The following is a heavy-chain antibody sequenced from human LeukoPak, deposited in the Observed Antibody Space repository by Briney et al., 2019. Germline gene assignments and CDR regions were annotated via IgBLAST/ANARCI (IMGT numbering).Heavy chain of an antibody. D-gene: IGHD3-22*01. CDR2: ISGSGGST. CDR1: GFTFSSYA. V-gene: IGHV3-23*01. CDR3: ASITMIVVAQGPFDY. Sequence: GGSLRPSCAASGFTFSSYAMSWVRQAPGKGLEWVSAISGSGGSTYYADSVKGRFTISRDNSKNTLYLQMNSLRAEDTAVYYCASITMIVVAQGPFDYWGQGTLVTVSS. J-gene: IGHJ4*02.